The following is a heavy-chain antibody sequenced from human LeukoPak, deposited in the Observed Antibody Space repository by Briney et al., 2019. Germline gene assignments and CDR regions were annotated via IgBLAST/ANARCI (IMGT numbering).Heavy chain of an antibody. CDR2: ISAYNGNT. D-gene: IGHD1-26*01. Sequence: ASVKVSCKASGYTFTSYGISWVRQAPGQGLEWMGWISAYNGNTNYAQKFQGRVTMTRDTSISTAYMELSRLRSDDTAVYYCAREAVGGSYPAFDYWGQGTLVTVSS. CDR3: AREAVGGSYPAFDY. J-gene: IGHJ4*02. CDR1: GYTFTSYG. V-gene: IGHV1-18*01.